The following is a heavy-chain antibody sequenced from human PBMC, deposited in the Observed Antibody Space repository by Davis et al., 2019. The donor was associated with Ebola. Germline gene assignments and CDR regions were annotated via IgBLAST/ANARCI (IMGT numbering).Heavy chain of an antibody. Sequence: SETLSLTCAVYGGSFSGYYWSWIRQPPGKGLEWIGEINHSGSTNYNPSLKSRVTISVDTSKNQFSLKLSSVTAADTAVYYCARICGGDCYTHDAFDIWGQGTMVTVSS. J-gene: IGHJ3*02. CDR1: GGSFSGYY. D-gene: IGHD2-21*02. CDR2: INHSGST. CDR3: ARICGGDCYTHDAFDI. V-gene: IGHV4-34*01.